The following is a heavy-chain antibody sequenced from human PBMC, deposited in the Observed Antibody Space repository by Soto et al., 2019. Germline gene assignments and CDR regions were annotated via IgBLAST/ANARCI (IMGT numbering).Heavy chain of an antibody. V-gene: IGHV3-33*01. D-gene: IGHD3-9*01. J-gene: IGHJ5*02. CDR2: IWYDGSNK. CDR1: GFTFSSYG. Sequence: QVQLVESGGGVVQPGRSLRLSCEASGFTFSSYGMHWVRQAPGKGLEWVAVIWYDGSNKYYADSVKGRFTISRDNSKNTFYLQMNSLRAEDTVVYYCARDFGDILTGYYDAFDPWGQGTLVTVSS. CDR3: ARDFGDILTGYYDAFDP.